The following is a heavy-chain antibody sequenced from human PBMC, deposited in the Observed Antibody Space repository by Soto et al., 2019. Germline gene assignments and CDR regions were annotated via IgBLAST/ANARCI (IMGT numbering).Heavy chain of an antibody. CDR1: GGTFSSYA. CDR3: ARDYGDSVLYNWFDP. Sequence: SVKVSWKASGGTFSSYAISWVRQAPGQGLEWMGGIIPIFGTANYAQKFQGRVTITADESTSTAYMELSSLRSEDTAVYYCARDYGDSVLYNWFDPWGQGTLVTVSS. J-gene: IGHJ5*02. D-gene: IGHD4-17*01. V-gene: IGHV1-69*13. CDR2: IIPIFGTA.